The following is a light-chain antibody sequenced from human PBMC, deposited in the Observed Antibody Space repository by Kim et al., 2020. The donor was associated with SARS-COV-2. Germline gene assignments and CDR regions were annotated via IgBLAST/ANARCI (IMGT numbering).Light chain of an antibody. CDR2: GKN. J-gene: IGLJ1*01. V-gene: IGLV3-19*01. CDR1: SLRSYY. Sequence: VLTQDPAVSVALGQTVRITCQGDSLRSYYASWYQQKPGQAPVLVIYGKNNRPSGIPDRFSGSSSGNTASLTITGAQAEDEADYYCNSRDSSGNHYVFGTGTKVTVL. CDR3: NSRDSSGNHYV.